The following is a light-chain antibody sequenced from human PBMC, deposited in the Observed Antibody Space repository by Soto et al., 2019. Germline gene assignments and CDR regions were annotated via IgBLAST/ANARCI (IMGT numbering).Light chain of an antibody. CDR1: SSNIGAGYD. Sequence: QSVLTQPPSVSGAPGQRVTISCTGGSSNIGAGYDVHWYQQLPGAAPKLLIYGNINRPSGVPNRFSGSKSGTSASLAITELQAEDEADYYCQSYDSSLTAYVFGAGTKVTVL. V-gene: IGLV1-40*01. J-gene: IGLJ1*01. CDR2: GNI. CDR3: QSYDSSLTAYV.